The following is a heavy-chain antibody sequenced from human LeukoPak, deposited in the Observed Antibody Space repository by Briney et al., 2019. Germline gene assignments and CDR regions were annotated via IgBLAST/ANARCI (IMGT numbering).Heavy chain of an antibody. CDR1: GFTFSSYE. V-gene: IGHV3-48*03. J-gene: IGHJ6*03. CDR3: ARESSSWYSYYYYYYMDV. Sequence: GGSLRLSCAASGFTFSSYEMNWVRQAPGKGLEWVSYISSSGSTIYYADSVKGRFTISRDNAKNSLYLQMNSLRAEDTAVYYCARESSSWYSYYYYYYMDVWGKGTTVTISS. D-gene: IGHD6-13*01. CDR2: ISSSGSTI.